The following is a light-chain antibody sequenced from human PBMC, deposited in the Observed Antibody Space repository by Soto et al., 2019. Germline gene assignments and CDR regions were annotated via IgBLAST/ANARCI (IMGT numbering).Light chain of an antibody. CDR1: QSINNL. V-gene: IGKV1-5*01. CDR2: AAS. Sequence: VQRTQSPSTLSASVLDRVTITFLASQSINNLLAWYQQKPGKAPKRLIYAASSLQSGVPSRFSGSGSGTEFTLTISSLQPEDFATYYCQQYDSYPWTFGQGTKVDI. CDR3: QQYDSYPWT. J-gene: IGKJ1*01.